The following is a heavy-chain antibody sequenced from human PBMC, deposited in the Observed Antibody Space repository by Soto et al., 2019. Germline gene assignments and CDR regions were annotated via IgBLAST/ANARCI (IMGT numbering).Heavy chain of an antibody. CDR3: ARPGVRCSSTSCPRMSYYYYYYMDV. J-gene: IGHJ6*03. CDR2: INHSGST. Sequence: SETLSLTCAVYGGSFSGYYWSWIRQPPGKGLEWIGEINHSGSTNYNPSLKSRVTISVDTSKNQFSLKLSSVTAADTAVYYCARPGVRCSSTSCPRMSYYYYYYMDVWGKGTTVTVSS. CDR1: GGSFSGYY. D-gene: IGHD2-2*01. V-gene: IGHV4-34*01.